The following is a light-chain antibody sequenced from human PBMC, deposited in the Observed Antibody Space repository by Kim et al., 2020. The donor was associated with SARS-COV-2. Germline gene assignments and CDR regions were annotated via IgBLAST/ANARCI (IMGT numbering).Light chain of an antibody. CDR2: DAS. CDR1: QSMSNY. J-gene: IGKJ4*01. V-gene: IGKV3-11*01. Sequence: LSPGERATLSCRASQSMSNYLAWYQQKPGQAPRLLIYDASNRASGIPARFSGSGSGTDFTLTISGLEPEDFAVYYCQQRNSWPLTFGGGTKVDIK. CDR3: QQRNSWPLT.